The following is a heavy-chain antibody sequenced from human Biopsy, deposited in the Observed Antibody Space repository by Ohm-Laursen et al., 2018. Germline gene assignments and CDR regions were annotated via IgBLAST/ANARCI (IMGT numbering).Heavy chain of an antibody. Sequence: SSVKVSCKVSGGTFTNSAISWVRQAPGQGLEWMGGIITFFRTVNYAQNFQGRLTITADEFTDTAYMELRSLRSEDTAVYYCAPQTPRDPDILTGAYHYDMAVWGQGTTVTVSS. D-gene: IGHD3-9*01. J-gene: IGHJ6*02. CDR3: APQTPRDPDILTGAYHYDMAV. CDR1: GGTFTNSA. V-gene: IGHV1-69*01. CDR2: IITFFRTV.